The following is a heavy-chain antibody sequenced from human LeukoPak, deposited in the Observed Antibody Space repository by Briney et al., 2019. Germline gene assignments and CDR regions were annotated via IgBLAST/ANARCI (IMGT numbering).Heavy chain of an antibody. CDR2: IYYSGST. V-gene: IGHV4-59*12. Sequence: PSETLSLTCTVSGGSISSYYWSWIRQPPGKGLEWIGYIYYSGSTNYNPSLKSRVTISVDTSKNQFSLKLSSVTAADTAVYYCARGGGYCSSTSCSEEPTWFDPWGQGTLVTVSS. CDR3: ARGGGYCSSTSCSEEPTWFDP. J-gene: IGHJ5*02. CDR1: GGSISSYY. D-gene: IGHD2-2*01.